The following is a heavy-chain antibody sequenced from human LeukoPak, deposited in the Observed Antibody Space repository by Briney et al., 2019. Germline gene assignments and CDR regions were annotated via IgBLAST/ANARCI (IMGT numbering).Heavy chain of an antibody. V-gene: IGHV3-74*01. D-gene: IGHD4-17*01. CDR1: GFTFSDYW. CDR3: AKDPYGDYALGY. J-gene: IGHJ4*02. Sequence: GGSLRLSCAASGFTFSDYWMHWVRQAPGKGLLWVARIYSDGSSTIYADSVQGRLTISRDNSKNTLYLQMNSLRAEDTAVYYCAKDPYGDYALGYWGQGTMVTVSS. CDR2: IYSDGSST.